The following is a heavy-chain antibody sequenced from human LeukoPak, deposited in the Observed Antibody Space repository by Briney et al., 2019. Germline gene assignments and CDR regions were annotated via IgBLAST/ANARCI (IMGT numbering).Heavy chain of an antibody. CDR1: GFTFSSYA. V-gene: IGHV3-23*01. Sequence: GGSLRLSCAASGFTFSSYAMSWVRQAPGKGLEWVSAISGSGGSTYYADSVKGRFTISRDNSKNTLYLQMNSLRAEDTAVYYCAKRGYFDWLRQSWTFDYWGQGTLVTVSS. CDR3: AKRGYFDWLRQSWTFDY. CDR2: ISGSGGST. J-gene: IGHJ4*02. D-gene: IGHD3-9*01.